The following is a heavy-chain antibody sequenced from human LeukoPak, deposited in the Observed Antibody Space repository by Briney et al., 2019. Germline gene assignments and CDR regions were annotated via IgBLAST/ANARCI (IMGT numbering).Heavy chain of an antibody. CDR3: ARAAQHYYYGMDV. CDR1: GASISGYY. Sequence: SETLSLTCNVSGASISGYYWSWMRQPPGKGLEWIGYIYYSGRTTYNPSLKTRVTISGDTSKNHFSLKLTSVTAADTAVYYCARAAQHYYYGMDVWGHGTTVTVSS. J-gene: IGHJ6*02. V-gene: IGHV4-59*01. CDR2: IYYSGRT.